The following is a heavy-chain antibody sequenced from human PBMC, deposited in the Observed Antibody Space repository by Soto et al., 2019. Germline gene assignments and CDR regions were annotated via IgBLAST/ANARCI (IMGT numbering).Heavy chain of an antibody. V-gene: IGHV1-2*02. D-gene: IGHD2-2*02. CDR2: INPNSGGT. CDR3: ASLGYCSSTSCYTGDAYYYGMDV. J-gene: IGHJ6*02. Sequence: ASVKVSCKASGYTFTGYYMHWVRQAPGQGLEWMGWINPNSGGTNYAQKFQGRVTMTRDTSISTAYMELSRLRSDDTAVYYCASLGYCSSTSCYTGDAYYYGMDVWGQGTTVTVSS. CDR1: GYTFTGYY.